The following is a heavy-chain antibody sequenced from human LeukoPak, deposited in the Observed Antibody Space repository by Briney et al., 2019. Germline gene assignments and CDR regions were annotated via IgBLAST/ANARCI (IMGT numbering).Heavy chain of an antibody. D-gene: IGHD1/OR15-1a*01. J-gene: IGHJ4*02. CDR1: GFSLYRSGVG. CDR2: IYWDDDK. Sequence: SGPTLVIPTQTLTLTCTFSGFSLYRSGVGVGWIRQPPGRALEWLAVIYWDDDKRYNPSLRSRLTMSKDASRNQVFLVVANMDPVDTATYYCAHRRPGHLTGWDNSYFDNWGPGTLVTVSS. CDR3: AHRRPGHLTGWDNSYFDN. V-gene: IGHV2-5*02.